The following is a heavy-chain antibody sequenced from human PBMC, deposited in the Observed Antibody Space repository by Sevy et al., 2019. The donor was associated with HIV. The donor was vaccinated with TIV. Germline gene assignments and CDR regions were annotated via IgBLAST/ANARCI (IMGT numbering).Heavy chain of an antibody. CDR2: IYYSGST. D-gene: IGHD5-18*01. Sequence: SETLSLTCTVSGGSISSGDYYWSWIRQPPGKGLEWIGYIYYSGSTYYNPSLKSRVTISVDTSKNQFSLKLSSVTAADTAVYYYARGVRGYSSYPYFDYWGQGTLVTVSS. V-gene: IGHV4-30-4*01. CDR3: ARGVRGYSSYPYFDY. CDR1: GGSISSGDYY. J-gene: IGHJ4*02.